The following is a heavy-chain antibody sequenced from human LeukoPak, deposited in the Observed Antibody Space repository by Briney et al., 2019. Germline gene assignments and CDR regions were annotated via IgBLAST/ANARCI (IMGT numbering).Heavy chain of an antibody. J-gene: IGHJ4*02. CDR3: ATVFVGGSSFGESIDY. CDR2: INPNSGGT. Sequence: ASVKVSCKASGYTFAGYYMHWVRQAPGQGLEWVGRINPNSGGTNYAQKFQGRVTMTRDTSISTAYMELSRLRSDDTAVYYCATVFVGGSSFGESIDYWGQGTLDTVSS. D-gene: IGHD3-10*01. V-gene: IGHV1-2*06. CDR1: GYTFAGYY.